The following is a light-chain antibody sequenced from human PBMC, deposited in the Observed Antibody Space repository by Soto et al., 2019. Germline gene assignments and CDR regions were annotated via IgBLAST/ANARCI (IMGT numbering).Light chain of an antibody. V-gene: IGLV2-14*01. J-gene: IGLJ1*01. CDR3: SSHTSGSTRV. Sequence: QSVLTRPASVSGSPGQSIAISCTGTFSDVGGYDYVSWYQQHPDKAPKLMIYEVTKRPSGVSNRFSGSKSGNTASLTISGLQPEDEADYYCSSHTSGSTRVFGSGTKLTVL. CDR2: EVT. CDR1: FSDVGGYDY.